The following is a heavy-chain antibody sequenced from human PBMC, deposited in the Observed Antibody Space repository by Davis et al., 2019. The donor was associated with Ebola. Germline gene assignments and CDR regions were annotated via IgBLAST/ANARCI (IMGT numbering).Heavy chain of an antibody. D-gene: IGHD1-26*01. V-gene: IGHV3-23*01. CDR3: AKDTSNIWFDI. CDR1: GFIFSSYV. CDR2: LGTSADT. J-gene: IGHJ3*02. Sequence: GESLKISCAASGFIFSSYVMSWVRQAPGKGLEWVSTLGTSADTYYADSVKGRFTISRDNSKNTLYLQMNGLRVEDTAIYYCAKDTSNIWFDIWGQGTMFTVSS.